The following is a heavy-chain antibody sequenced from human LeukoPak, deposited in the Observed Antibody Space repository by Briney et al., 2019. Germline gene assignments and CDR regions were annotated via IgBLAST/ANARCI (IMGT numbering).Heavy chain of an antibody. D-gene: IGHD3-9*01. CDR1: GGSISSYY. J-gene: IGHJ4*02. V-gene: IGHV4-59*01. Sequence: SETLSLTCTVSGGSISSYYWSWIRQPPGKGLEWIGYIYYSGSTNYNPSLKSRVTISVDTSKNQFSLKLGSVTAADTAVYYCARGGTYYDILTGYSPFDYWGQGTLVTVSS. CDR2: IYYSGST. CDR3: ARGGTYYDILTGYSPFDY.